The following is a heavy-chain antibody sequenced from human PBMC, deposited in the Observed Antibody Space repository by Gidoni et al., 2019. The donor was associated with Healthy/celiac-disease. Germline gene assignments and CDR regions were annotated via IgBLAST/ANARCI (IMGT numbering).Heavy chain of an antibody. V-gene: IGHV3-23*04. CDR2: ISGSGGST. CDR1: GFTCSSYA. D-gene: IGHD3-22*01. CDR3: AKDQAYYYDSYLDY. Sequence: EVQLVESGGGLVQPGGYLRLSCAASGFTCSSYAMSWVRQSPGKGLEWVSAISGSGGSTYYADSVKGRFTISRDNSKNTLYLQMNSLRAEDTAVYYCAKDQAYYYDSYLDYWGQGTLVTVSS. J-gene: IGHJ4*02.